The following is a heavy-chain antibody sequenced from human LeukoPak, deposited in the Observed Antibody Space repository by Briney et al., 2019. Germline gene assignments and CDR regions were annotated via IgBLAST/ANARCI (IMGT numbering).Heavy chain of an antibody. Sequence: PSETLSVTCTVSGGSISSYYWSWIRQPAGKGLEWIGRIYTSGSTKYNASLKSRVSMSVDTSKNQFSLKLSSVTAADTAVFYCARENSGSYREFDYWGQGTLVTVSS. CDR2: IYTSGST. J-gene: IGHJ4*02. V-gene: IGHV4-4*07. CDR3: ARENSGSYREFDY. CDR1: GGSISSYY. D-gene: IGHD1-26*01.